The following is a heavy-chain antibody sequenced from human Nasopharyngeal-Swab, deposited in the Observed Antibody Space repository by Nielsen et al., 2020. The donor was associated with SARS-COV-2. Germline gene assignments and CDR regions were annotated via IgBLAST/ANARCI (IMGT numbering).Heavy chain of an antibody. D-gene: IGHD1-26*01. J-gene: IGHJ4*02. CDR2: ISSSSSTI. Sequence: GESLKISCAASGFTFSSYSMNWVRQAPGKGLEWVSYISSSSSTIYYADSVKGRFTISRDNAKNSLYLQMNSLRAEDTAVYYCARKWGYWGQGTLVTVSS. V-gene: IGHV3-48*04. CDR1: GFTFSSYS. CDR3: ARKWGY.